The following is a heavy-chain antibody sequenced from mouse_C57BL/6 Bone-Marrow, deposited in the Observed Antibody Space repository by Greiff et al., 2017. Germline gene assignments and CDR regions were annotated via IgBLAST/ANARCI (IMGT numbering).Heavy chain of an antibody. J-gene: IGHJ3*01. CDR1: GYAFSSSW. D-gene: IGHD6-1*01. CDR3: ARSSAY. CDR2: IYPGDGDT. V-gene: IGHV1-82*01. Sequence: VQGVESGPELVKPGASVKISCKASGYAFSSSWMNWVKQRPGKGLEWIGRIYPGDGDTNYNGKFKGKATLTADKSSSTAYMQLSSLTSEDSAVYFCARSSAYWGQGTLVTVSA.